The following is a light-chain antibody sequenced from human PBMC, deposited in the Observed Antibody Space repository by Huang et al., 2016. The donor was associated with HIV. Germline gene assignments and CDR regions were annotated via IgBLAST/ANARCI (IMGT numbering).Light chain of an antibody. CDR1: QSLLHRNEYNY. Sequence: DIVMTQSPRSLHVASGEPASISCRSSQSLLHRNEYNYLDWYVQKPGQSPQLRIYLGSVRAPGVPGRFSGSVSGTDFTLKISRVETEDVGIYYCVQGLHTPTFGGGTKVEI. CDR2: LGS. V-gene: IGKV2-28*01. J-gene: IGKJ4*01. CDR3: VQGLHTPT.